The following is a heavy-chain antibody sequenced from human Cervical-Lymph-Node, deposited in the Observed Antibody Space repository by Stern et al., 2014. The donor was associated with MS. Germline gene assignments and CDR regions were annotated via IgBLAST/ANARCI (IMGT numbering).Heavy chain of an antibody. D-gene: IGHD2-15*01. V-gene: IGHV3-74*02. CDR1: GFTFSTYW. CDR2: INSDESST. J-gene: IGHJ3*02. Sequence: EVQLVESGGGLVQPGGSLRLSCAASGFTFSTYWMHWVRQAPGKGLVGVARINSDESSTSYAYSLNGRFSISRDNDKNTLYLQMNSLRAEDSAVYYCARGVMVAATYAYDIWGQGTMVTISS. CDR3: ARGVMVAATYAYDI.